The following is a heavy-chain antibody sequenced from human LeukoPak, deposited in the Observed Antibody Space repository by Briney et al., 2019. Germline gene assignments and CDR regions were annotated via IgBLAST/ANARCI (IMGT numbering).Heavy chain of an antibody. CDR2: IDSDGSSR. V-gene: IGHV3-74*01. Sequence: GGSLRLSCAASGVTFSYYWMHWVRQAPGKGLVWVSRIDSDGSSRIYAGSVKGRFTISRDNAKNTLYLQMNSLRAEDTAVYYCVREGGYDPFENWGQGTLVTVSS. CDR1: GVTFSYYW. D-gene: IGHD5-12*01. J-gene: IGHJ4*02. CDR3: VREGGYDPFEN.